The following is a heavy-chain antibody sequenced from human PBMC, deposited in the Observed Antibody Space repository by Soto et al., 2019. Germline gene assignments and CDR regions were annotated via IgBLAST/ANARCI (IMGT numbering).Heavy chain of an antibody. Sequence: QVQLQQWGAGLLKPSETLSLTCAVYGGSFSGYYWTWIRQPPGKGLEWIGEINHIGSTNYNPSLQSRVTISVDTSKNQFSLKLSSVTAADTAVYYCARYLSFDSISCQNWFDPWGQGTLVTVSS. D-gene: IGHD3-22*01. CDR3: ARYLSFDSISCQNWFDP. J-gene: IGHJ5*02. CDR2: INHIGST. CDR1: GGSFSGYY. V-gene: IGHV4-34*01.